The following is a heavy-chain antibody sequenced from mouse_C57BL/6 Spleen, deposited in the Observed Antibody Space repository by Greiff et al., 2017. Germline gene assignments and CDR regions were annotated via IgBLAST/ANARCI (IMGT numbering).Heavy chain of an antibody. CDR3: ATVVARDFDY. J-gene: IGHJ2*01. Sequence: EVQLQQSGAELVRPGASVKLSCTASGFNIKDYYMHWVKQRPEQGLEWIGRIDPEDGDTEYAPKFQGKATMTADTSSNTAYLQLSSLTSEDAAVYYCATVVARDFDYWGQGTTLTVSS. CDR2: IDPEDGDT. CDR1: GFNIKDYY. V-gene: IGHV14-1*01. D-gene: IGHD1-1*01.